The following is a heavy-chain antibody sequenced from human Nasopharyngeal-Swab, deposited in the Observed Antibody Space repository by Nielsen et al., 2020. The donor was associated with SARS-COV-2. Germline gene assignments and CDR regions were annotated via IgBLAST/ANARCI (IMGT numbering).Heavy chain of an antibody. V-gene: IGHV4-59*01. J-gene: IGHJ5*02. CDR2: IYYSGST. D-gene: IGHD2-2*01. CDR3: ARAHIVVVPAHNWFDP. Sequence: WIRQPPGKGLGWIGYIYYSGSTNYNPSLKSRVTISVDTSKNQFSLKLSSVTAADTAVYYCARAHIVVVPAHNWFDPWGQGTLVTVSS.